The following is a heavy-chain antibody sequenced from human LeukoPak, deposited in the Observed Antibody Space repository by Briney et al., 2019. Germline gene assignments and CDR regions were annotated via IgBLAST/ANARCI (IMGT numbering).Heavy chain of an antibody. CDR3: ARGYCSSTSCYPFDY. J-gene: IGHJ4*02. CDR2: IYTSGST. D-gene: IGHD2-2*01. CDR1: GGSISSGSYY. Sequence: SETLCLTCTVSGGSISSGSYYWSWIRQPAGKGLEWIGRIYTSGSTNYNPSLKSRVTISVDTSKNQFSLKLSSVTAADTAVYYCARGYCSSTSCYPFDYWGQGTLVTVSS. V-gene: IGHV4-61*02.